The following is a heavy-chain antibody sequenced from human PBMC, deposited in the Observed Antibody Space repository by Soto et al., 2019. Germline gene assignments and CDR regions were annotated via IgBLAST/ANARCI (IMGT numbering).Heavy chain of an antibody. V-gene: IGHV1-8*01. D-gene: IGHD4-17*01. CDR2: MNPNSGNT. CDR1: GYTFTSYD. Sequence: ASVKVSCKASGYTFTSYDINWVRQATGQGLEWMGWMNPNSGNTGYAQKIQGRVTMTRNTSISTAYMELSSLRSDDTAVYYCARTLYGDNVDYWGQGTLVTVSS. J-gene: IGHJ4*02. CDR3: ARTLYGDNVDY.